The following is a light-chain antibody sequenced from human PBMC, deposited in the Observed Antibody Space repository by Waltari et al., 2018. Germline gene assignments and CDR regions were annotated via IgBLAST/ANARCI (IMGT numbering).Light chain of an antibody. V-gene: IGLV2-11*01. CDR1: SSDVGGYNY. J-gene: IGLJ1*01. Sequence: QSALTQPASVSGSPGQSIAISCTGTSSDVGGYNYVSWYQQHPGKAPKLMIYDVTKRPSGVPDRFSGSKSGNTASLTISGLQAEDEADYYCCSYAGSYTYVFGSVTEVTVL. CDR3: CSYAGSYTYV. CDR2: DVT.